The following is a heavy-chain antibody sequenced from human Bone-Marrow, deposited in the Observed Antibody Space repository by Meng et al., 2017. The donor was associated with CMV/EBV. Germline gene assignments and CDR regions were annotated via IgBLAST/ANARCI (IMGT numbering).Heavy chain of an antibody. D-gene: IGHD2-2*01. CDR2: INSDGSRT. J-gene: IGHJ4*02. V-gene: IGHV3-74*01. CDR3: AKGSLVVVPAPIDY. Sequence: GESLKISCAASGFTFSSYAMHWVRQAPGKGLVWVSRINSDGSRTTYADSVKGRFTISRDNAKNTLYLQMNSLRAEDTAVYYCAKGSLVVVPAPIDYWGQGTLVTVSS. CDR1: GFTFSSYA.